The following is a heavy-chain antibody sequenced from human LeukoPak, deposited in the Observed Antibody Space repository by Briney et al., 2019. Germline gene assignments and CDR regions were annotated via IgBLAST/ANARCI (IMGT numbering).Heavy chain of an antibody. J-gene: IGHJ3*02. CDR2: IYYSGST. CDR3: ARSIAFGYDAFDI. Sequence: SETLSLTCTVSGGSISSYYWSWIRQPPGKGLEWIGYIYYSGSTSYNPSLKSRVTISVDTSKNQFSLKLSSVTAADTAVYYCARSIAFGYDAFDIWGQGTMVTVSS. V-gene: IGHV4-59*01. D-gene: IGHD3-16*01. CDR1: GGSISSYY.